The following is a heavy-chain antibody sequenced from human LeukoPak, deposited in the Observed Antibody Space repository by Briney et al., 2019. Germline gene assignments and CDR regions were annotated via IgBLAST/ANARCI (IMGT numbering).Heavy chain of an antibody. CDR2: IYHSGST. J-gene: IGHJ6*03. D-gene: IGHD1-26*01. Sequence: SETLSLTCTVSGYSISSGYYWGWIRQPPGKGLEWIGSIYHSGSTNYNPSLKSRVTISVDTSKNQFSLKLSSVTAADTVVYYCARGRTLGIVGARAGYYYYYMDVWGKGTTVTVSS. CDR1: GYSISSGYY. CDR3: ARGRTLGIVGARAGYYYYYMDV. V-gene: IGHV4-38-2*02.